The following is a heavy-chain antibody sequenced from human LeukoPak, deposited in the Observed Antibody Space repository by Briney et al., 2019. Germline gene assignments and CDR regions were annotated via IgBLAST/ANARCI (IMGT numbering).Heavy chain of an antibody. CDR1: GFTFSSYA. CDR3: ARDRAFYGMDV. CDR2: IKEDGSEK. Sequence: GGSLRLSCAASGFTFSSYAMSWVRQAPGKGLEWVANIKEDGSEKYYVDYVKGRFTISRDNAKNSLYLEMNSLRVEDTAVYYCARDRAFYGMDVWGQGTTVTVSS. J-gene: IGHJ6*02. V-gene: IGHV3-7*03.